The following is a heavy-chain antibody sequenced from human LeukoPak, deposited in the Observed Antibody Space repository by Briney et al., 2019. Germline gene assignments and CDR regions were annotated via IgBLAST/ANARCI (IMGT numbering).Heavy chain of an antibody. J-gene: IGHJ4*02. CDR1: RGTFSSYA. Sequence: SVKVSCKASRGTFSSYAISWVRQAPGQGLGWMEGIIPIFGTANYEQKFQGRVTITADESTSTAYMELSSLRSEDTAVYYCERGLGIAAADPYYFDYWGQGTLVTVSS. D-gene: IGHD6-13*01. CDR2: IIPIFGTA. V-gene: IGHV1-69*01. CDR3: ERGLGIAAADPYYFDY.